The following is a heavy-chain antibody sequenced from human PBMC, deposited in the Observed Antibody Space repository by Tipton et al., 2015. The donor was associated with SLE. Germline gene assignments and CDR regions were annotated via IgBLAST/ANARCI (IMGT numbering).Heavy chain of an antibody. CDR1: GFTFSTYG. Sequence: SLRLSCAASGFTFSTYGMHWVRQAPGKGLEWVALIRYDGSNKYYADSVKGRFTISRDNSKNTLYLQMNSLRAEDTAVYYCARTPRRDRFFDLWGRGTLVTVSS. CDR3: ARTPRRDRFFDL. CDR2: IRYDGSNK. J-gene: IGHJ2*01. V-gene: IGHV3-33*01.